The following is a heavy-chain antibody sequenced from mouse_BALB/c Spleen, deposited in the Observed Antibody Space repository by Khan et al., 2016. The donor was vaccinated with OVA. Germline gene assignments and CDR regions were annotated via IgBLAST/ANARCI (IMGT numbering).Heavy chain of an antibody. CDR3: TRSYYGSSGFDY. V-gene: IGHV1-15*01. D-gene: IGHD1-1*01. Sequence: QVQLQQSGAELVRPGASVTLSCKASGYTFTDYEMHWVKQTPVHGLEWIGAIDPETGGTAYNQKFKGKATLTADKSSSTAYMELRSLTSEDSAVDYCTRSYYGSSGFDYWGQGTTLTVSS. CDR1: GYTFTDYE. J-gene: IGHJ2*01. CDR2: IDPETGGT.